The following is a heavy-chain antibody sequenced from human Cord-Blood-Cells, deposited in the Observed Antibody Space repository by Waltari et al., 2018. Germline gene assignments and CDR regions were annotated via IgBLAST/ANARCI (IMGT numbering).Heavy chain of an antibody. Sequence: QVQLVQSGAEVKKPGSSVKVSCKASAGTFRSYAISWVRPAPGQGLEWMGGISPIFGTANYAQKFQGRVTITADESTSTAYMELSSLRSEDTAVYYCAVYAIDYYYYYGMDVWGQGTTVTVSS. CDR3: AVYAIDYYYYYGMDV. CDR1: AGTFRSYA. D-gene: IGHD2-8*01. J-gene: IGHJ6*02. V-gene: IGHV1-69*01. CDR2: ISPIFGTA.